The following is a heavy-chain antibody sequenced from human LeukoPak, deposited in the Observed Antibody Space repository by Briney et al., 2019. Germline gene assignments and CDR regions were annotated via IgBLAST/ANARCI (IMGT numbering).Heavy chain of an antibody. J-gene: IGHJ4*02. V-gene: IGHV3-30*03. CDR2: TSHDGDKE. Sequence: PGGSLRLSCAASGFTFSTYWMHWVRQAPGKGLEWVAVTSHDGDKEYYADSVKGRFTISRDNSKNTLYLQMNSLRAEDTAVYYCARTRTYYYDSSGYSKPTFDYWGQGTLVTVSS. D-gene: IGHD3-22*01. CDR3: ARTRTYYYDSSGYSKPTFDY. CDR1: GFTFSTYW.